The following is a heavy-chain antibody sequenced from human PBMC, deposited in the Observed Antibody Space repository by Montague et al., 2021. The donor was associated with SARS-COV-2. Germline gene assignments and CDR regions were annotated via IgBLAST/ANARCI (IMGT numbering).Heavy chain of an antibody. CDR3: ARGGGRDAFDI. Sequence: SLRLSCAASGLTVSSNYMSWVRQAPGKGLEWVSVIYSGGRTYYADSVKGRFTISRDNSKNTLYLQMNSLSAEDTAVYYCARGGGRDAFDIWGQGTMVTVSS. D-gene: IGHD3-16*01. V-gene: IGHV3-53*01. J-gene: IGHJ3*02. CDR1: GLTVSSNY. CDR2: IYSGGRT.